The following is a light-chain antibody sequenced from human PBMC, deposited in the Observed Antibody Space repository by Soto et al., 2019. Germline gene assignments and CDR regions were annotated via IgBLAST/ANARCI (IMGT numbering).Light chain of an antibody. J-gene: IGKJ1*01. CDR1: QSVNSW. CDR3: QQYRSQRT. CDR2: EAS. Sequence: DIQMTQSPSTLSASVGDRVTLTCRASQSVNSWLAWYQQKPGKAPKLLISEASNLKDGVPSRFSGSGSETEFSLTISGLQPDYSATYYCQQYRSQRTFGQGTRV. V-gene: IGKV1-5*03.